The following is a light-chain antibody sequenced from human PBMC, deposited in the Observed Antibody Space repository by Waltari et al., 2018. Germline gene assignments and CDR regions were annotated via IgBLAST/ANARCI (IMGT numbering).Light chain of an antibody. V-gene: IGKV2-29*02. J-gene: IGKJ1*01. CDR3: MQGTYLRT. Sequence: DFVFPQSPLSLSVTPAQSASISCSSSQSLLHSTGRTLLYWFLLKPGESPQPLIYEVSSRFYGVPDRFSGSGSGTDFPLKIIRVEAEDVGVYYCMQGTYLRTFGQGTKVEIK. CDR1: QSLLHSTGRTL. CDR2: EVS.